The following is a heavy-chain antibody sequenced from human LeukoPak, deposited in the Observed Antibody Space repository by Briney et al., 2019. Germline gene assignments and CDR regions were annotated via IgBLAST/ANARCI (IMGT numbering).Heavy chain of an antibody. D-gene: IGHD3-10*01. J-gene: IGHJ4*02. V-gene: IGHV3-9*01. Sequence: GRSLRLSCAASGFTFDDYAVHWVRQAPGKGLEWVSGISWNSGSIGYADSVKGRFTISRDNAKNSLYLQMNSLRAEDTALYYCAKGLTYYYGSGNGGAFDYWGQGTLVTVSS. CDR1: GFTFDDYA. CDR2: ISWNSGSI. CDR3: AKGLTYYYGSGNGGAFDY.